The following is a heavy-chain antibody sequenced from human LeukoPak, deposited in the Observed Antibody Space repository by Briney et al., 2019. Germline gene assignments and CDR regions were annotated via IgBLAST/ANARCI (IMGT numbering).Heavy chain of an antibody. J-gene: IGHJ4*02. V-gene: IGHV4-34*01. CDR3: ARGRGYSYGYGY. Sequence: SETLSLTCAVYGGSFSGYYWSWIRQPPGKGLEWIGEINHSGSTNYNPSLKSRVTISVDTSKNQFSLKLSSVTAADTAVYYCARGRGYSYGYGYWGQGTLVTVSS. CDR1: GGSFSGYY. CDR2: INHSGST. D-gene: IGHD5-18*01.